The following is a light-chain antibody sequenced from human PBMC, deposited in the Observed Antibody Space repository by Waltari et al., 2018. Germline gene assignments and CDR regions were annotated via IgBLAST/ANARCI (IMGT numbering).Light chain of an antibody. CDR1: QGIGSW. CDR2: GTS. V-gene: IGKV1-12*01. Sequence: DIQMTQYPSSVSASVGDRVTITSRASQGIGSWLPWYQQKPGEAPKLLIYGTSTLKSGVPSRFSGSGSGTDFPLTISSLQPEDCATYYCQQANSFPRNFGQGTRVDIK. J-gene: IGKJ5*01. CDR3: QQANSFPRN.